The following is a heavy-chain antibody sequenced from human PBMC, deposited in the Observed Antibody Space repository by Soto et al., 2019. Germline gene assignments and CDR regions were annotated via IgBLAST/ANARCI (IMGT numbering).Heavy chain of an antibody. CDR1: GYTFTRYG. J-gene: IGHJ4*02. CDR2: ISAYNGGT. V-gene: IGHV1-18*01. D-gene: IGHD3-3*01. Sequence: QVQLVQSGAEVKKPGASVKVSCKASGYTFTRYGIIWVRQAPGQGLEWMGWISAYNGGTNYTQKLQGRVTLTTDPSTSTAYMELRSLRSDDTAVYYCARGSSHIAISGVVIMGDLDYWGQGTLVTVSS. CDR3: ARGSSHIAISGVVIMGDLDY.